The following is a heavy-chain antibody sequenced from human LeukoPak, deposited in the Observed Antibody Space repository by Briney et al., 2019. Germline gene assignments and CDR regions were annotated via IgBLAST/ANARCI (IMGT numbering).Heavy chain of an antibody. Sequence: SETLSLTCTVSGGSISSSSYYWGWIRQPPGKGLEWIGSIYYSGSTYYNPSLKSRVTISVDTSKNQFSLKLSSVTAADTAVYYCARLPTQLWFGELWYWFDPWGQGTLVTVSS. D-gene: IGHD3-10*01. J-gene: IGHJ5*02. V-gene: IGHV4-39*01. CDR2: IYYSGST. CDR1: GGSISSSSYY. CDR3: ARLPTQLWFGELWYWFDP.